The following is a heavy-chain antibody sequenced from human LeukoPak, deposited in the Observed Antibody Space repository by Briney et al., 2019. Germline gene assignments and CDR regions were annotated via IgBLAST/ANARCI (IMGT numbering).Heavy chain of an antibody. CDR3: ARGPNIVVVVAATGVDP. Sequence: SETLSLTCTVSGGSISSNIYYWGWIRQPPGKGLEWIGSIHYSGNTYYNPSLKSRVTISVDTSKNQFSLKLSSVTAADTAVYYCARGPNIVVVVAATGVDPWGQGTLVTVSS. CDR2: IHYSGNT. J-gene: IGHJ5*02. CDR1: GGSISSNIYY. V-gene: IGHV4-39*07. D-gene: IGHD2-15*01.